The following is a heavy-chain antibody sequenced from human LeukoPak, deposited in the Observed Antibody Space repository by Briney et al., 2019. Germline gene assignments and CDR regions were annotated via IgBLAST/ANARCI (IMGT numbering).Heavy chain of an antibody. J-gene: IGHJ4*02. V-gene: IGHV4-4*02. CDR1: GGSISSDNW. CDR3: ARDLVDSGGYYFDY. D-gene: IGHD3-22*01. CDR2: IYHSGST. Sequence: PSGTLSLTCAVSGGSISSDNWWTWLRQPPGKGLGWIGQIYHSGSTNYSPSLKSRVTISVDKPKNHLSLKLSSVTAADTAIYYCARDLVDSGGYYFDYWGQGTLVTVSS.